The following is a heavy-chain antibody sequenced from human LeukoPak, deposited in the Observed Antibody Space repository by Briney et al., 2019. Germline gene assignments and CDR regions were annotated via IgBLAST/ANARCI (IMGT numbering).Heavy chain of an antibody. Sequence: PGSSLRLFCAASGFTFSIYGMLWVRQAPGKALEWVAVISYYGSNKYYADSVKGRFTISRDNSKNTLYLQMNSLRAEDTAVYYCARSRSGWYYFDHWGEGTLVTVSS. D-gene: IGHD6-19*01. CDR1: GFTFSIYG. J-gene: IGHJ4*02. CDR3: ARSRSGWYYFDH. V-gene: IGHV3-30*03. CDR2: ISYYGSNK.